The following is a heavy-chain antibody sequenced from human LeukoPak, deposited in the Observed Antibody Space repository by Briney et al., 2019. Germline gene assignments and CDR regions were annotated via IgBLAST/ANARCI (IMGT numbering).Heavy chain of an antibody. CDR1: GFTLSSYW. D-gene: IGHD3-22*01. CDR3: ARAPSEIGGYYPEYFRH. V-gene: IGHV3-74*01. J-gene: IGHJ1*01. CDR2: IKSDGRT. Sequence: GGSLRLSCAASGFTLSSYWMHWVRQAPGKGLVWVSLIKSDGRTNYADSVKGRFTISRDNAKNTVSLQMNSLRAVDTGVYYCARAPSEIGGYYPEYFRHWGQGTLVIVSS.